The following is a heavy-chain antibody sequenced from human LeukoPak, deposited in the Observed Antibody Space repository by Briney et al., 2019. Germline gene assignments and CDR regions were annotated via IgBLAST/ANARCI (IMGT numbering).Heavy chain of an antibody. D-gene: IGHD3-22*01. CDR2: ISWNSGSI. J-gene: IGHJ5*02. Sequence: GGSLRLSCAASGFTFDDYAMHWVRQAPGKGLEWVSGISWNSGSIGYADSVKGRFTISRDNAKNSLYLQMNSLRAEDTALYYCAKGEYYYDSSGYLWFDPWGQGTLVTVSS. CDR3: AKGEYYYDSSGYLWFDP. V-gene: IGHV3-9*01. CDR1: GFTFDDYA.